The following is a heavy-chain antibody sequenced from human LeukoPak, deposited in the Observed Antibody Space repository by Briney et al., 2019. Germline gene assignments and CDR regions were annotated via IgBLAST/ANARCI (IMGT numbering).Heavy chain of an antibody. CDR2: ISSSSSYI. Sequence: GGSLRLSCAASGFTFSSYIMNWVRQAPGKGLEWVSSISSSSSYIYYADSVKGRFTISRDNAKNSLYLQMNSLRAEDTAVYYCARASRSYYFDYWGQGTLVTVSS. CDR1: GFTFSSYI. J-gene: IGHJ4*02. D-gene: IGHD3-10*01. V-gene: IGHV3-21*01. CDR3: ARASRSYYFDY.